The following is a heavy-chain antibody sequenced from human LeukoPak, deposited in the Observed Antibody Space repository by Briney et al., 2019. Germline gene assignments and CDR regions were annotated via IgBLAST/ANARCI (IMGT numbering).Heavy chain of an antibody. CDR3: AIPDCSSTSCYTDNWFDP. D-gene: IGHD2-2*02. V-gene: IGHV4-34*01. J-gene: IGHJ5*02. CDR2: INHSGST. CDR1: GGSFSGYY. Sequence: KPLETLSLTCAVYGGSFSGYYWSWIREPPGKGLEWIGEINHSGSTNYTPSLKSRVTISVDTSKNQFSLKLSSVTAADTAVYYCAIPDCSSTSCYTDNWFDPWGQGTLVTVSS.